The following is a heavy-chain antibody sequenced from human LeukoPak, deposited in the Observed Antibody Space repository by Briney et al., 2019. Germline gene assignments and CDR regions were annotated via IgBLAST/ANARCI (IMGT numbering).Heavy chain of an antibody. Sequence: GGSLRLSCTASGFTFGDYAMSWFRQAPGKGLEWVGFIRSKAYGGTTEYAASVKGRFTISRDDSKSIAYLQMNSLKTEDAAVYYCTRAGHIVVVTASWFDPWGQGTLVTVSS. V-gene: IGHV3-49*03. D-gene: IGHD2-21*02. CDR3: TRAGHIVVVTASWFDP. CDR1: GFTFGDYA. CDR2: IRSKAYGGTT. J-gene: IGHJ5*02.